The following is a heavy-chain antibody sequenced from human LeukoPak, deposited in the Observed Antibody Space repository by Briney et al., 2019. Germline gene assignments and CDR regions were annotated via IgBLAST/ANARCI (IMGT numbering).Heavy chain of an antibody. CDR1: GFTXSSYA. Sequence: SCAAXGFTXSSYAMSWVRQAQGKGVEGVSAISGSGGSTYYADSVKGGFTISRDNSKKTVYMQMNSLRAEDTAVYYCANPYDFWSGYPLDCWGQGTLVTVSS. J-gene: IGHJ4*02. CDR2: ISGSGGST. CDR3: ANPYDFWSGYPLDC. D-gene: IGHD3-3*01. V-gene: IGHV3-23*01.